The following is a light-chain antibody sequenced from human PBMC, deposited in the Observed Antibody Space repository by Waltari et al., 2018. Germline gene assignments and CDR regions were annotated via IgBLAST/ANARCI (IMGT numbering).Light chain of an antibody. Sequence: QSALTQPASVSGSPGQSVTISCSGTYSYFGGYGLVSWYQHHPGNAPKLLIYEGTKRPSGLSDRFSCSKSGNTASLTISGLQAEDEADYYCSSYGGSNTVTFGGGTKVTVL. CDR1: YSYFGGYGL. CDR2: EGT. V-gene: IGLV2-23*01. CDR3: SSYGGSNTVT. J-gene: IGLJ2*01.